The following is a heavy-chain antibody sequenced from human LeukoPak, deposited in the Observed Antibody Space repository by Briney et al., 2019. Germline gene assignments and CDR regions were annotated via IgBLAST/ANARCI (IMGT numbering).Heavy chain of an antibody. Sequence: GASVKVSCKASGGTFSSYAISWVRQAPGQGLEWMGGIIPIFGTANYAQKFQGRVTITADESTSTAYMELSSLRSEDTAVYYCARDAKMGPAAWLWFDPWGQGTLVTVSS. CDR3: ARDAKMGPAAWLWFDP. D-gene: IGHD6-13*01. CDR1: GGTFSSYA. CDR2: IIPIFGTA. J-gene: IGHJ5*02. V-gene: IGHV1-69*13.